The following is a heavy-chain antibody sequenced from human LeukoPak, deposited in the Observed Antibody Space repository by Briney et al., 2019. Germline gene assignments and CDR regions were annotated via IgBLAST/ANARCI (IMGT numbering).Heavy chain of an antibody. CDR1: GFTFSSYG. Sequence: PGGSLRLSCAASGFTFSSYGMHWVRQAPGKGLEWVAVIWYDGSNKYYADSVKGRFTISRDNSKNTLYLQMNSLRAEDTAVYYCARATGYGGSGGNYWGQGTLVTVSS. CDR3: ARATGYGGSGGNY. D-gene: IGHD4-23*01. V-gene: IGHV3-33*01. CDR2: IWYDGSNK. J-gene: IGHJ4*02.